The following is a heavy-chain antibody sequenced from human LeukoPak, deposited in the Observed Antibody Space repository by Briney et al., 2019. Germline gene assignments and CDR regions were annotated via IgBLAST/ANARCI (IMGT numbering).Heavy chain of an antibody. V-gene: IGHV3-7*03. J-gene: IGHJ6*02. CDR3: ARYSGSYEVNYYYYYGMDV. CDR1: GFTFSSYW. CDR2: IKQDGSEK. Sequence: GGSLRLSCAASGFTFSSYWMSWVRQAPGKGLEWVANIKQDGSEKYYVDSVKGRFTISRDNAKNSLYLQMNSLRAEDTAVYYCARYSGSYEVNYYYYYGMDVWGQGTTVTVSS. D-gene: IGHD1-26*01.